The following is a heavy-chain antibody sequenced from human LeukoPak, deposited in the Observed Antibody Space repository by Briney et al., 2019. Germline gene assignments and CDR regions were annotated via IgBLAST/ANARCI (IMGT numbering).Heavy chain of an antibody. Sequence: GGSLRLSCAASGFTFNNYYMSWVRQAPGKGLEWVGRIKPKTDGETTEYAAPVKDRFSISRDDSKSMMYLQMSSLKTEDTAVYYCITPLPYSAQGGQGTLVTVSS. J-gene: IGHJ4*02. CDR3: ITPLPYSAQ. D-gene: IGHD2-21*01. CDR1: GFTFNNYY. CDR2: IKPKTDGETT. V-gene: IGHV3-15*01.